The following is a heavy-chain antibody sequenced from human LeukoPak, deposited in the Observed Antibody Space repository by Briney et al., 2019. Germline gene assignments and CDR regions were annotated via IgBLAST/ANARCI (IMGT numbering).Heavy chain of an antibody. CDR2: ISGSGGST. J-gene: IGHJ4*02. CDR3: AKILSSGQSLFSY. CDR1: GFTFSSYA. D-gene: IGHD2/OR15-2a*01. V-gene: IGHV3-23*01. Sequence: GGSLRLSCAASGFTFSSYAMSWVRQAPGKGQEWVSAISGSGGSTYYADSVKGRFTISRDNSKNTLYLQMNSLRAEDTAVYYCAKILSSGQSLFSYWGQGTLVTVSS.